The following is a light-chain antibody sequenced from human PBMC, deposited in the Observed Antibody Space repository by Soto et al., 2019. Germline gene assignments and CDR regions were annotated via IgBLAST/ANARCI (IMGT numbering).Light chain of an antibody. CDR3: NSYRTVPTYV. CDR1: SSDIGGYNF. CDR2: DVG. Sequence: QSVLTQPASVSGSPGQSITIACTGTSSDIGGYNFVSWYQQLPGKAPKLLIYDVGNRPSGVSNRFSGSKSGNTASLTISGLQAADEAHCYCNSYRTVPTYVFGTGTNLTVL. J-gene: IGLJ1*01. V-gene: IGLV2-14*01.